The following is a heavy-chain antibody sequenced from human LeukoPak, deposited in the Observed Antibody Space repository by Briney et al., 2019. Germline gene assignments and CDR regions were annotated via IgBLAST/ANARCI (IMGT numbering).Heavy chain of an antibody. CDR2: INPNSGGT. J-gene: IGHJ4*02. Sequence: ASVKVSCKASGYTFTGYYMHWVRQAPGQGLEWMGWINPNSGGTNYAQKFQGRVTMTRDTSISTAYMELSRLRSDDTAVYYCARDRSDDFWSGYHYFDYWGQGTLVTVSS. D-gene: IGHD3-3*01. CDR1: GYTFTGYY. CDR3: ARDRSDDFWSGYHYFDY. V-gene: IGHV1-2*02.